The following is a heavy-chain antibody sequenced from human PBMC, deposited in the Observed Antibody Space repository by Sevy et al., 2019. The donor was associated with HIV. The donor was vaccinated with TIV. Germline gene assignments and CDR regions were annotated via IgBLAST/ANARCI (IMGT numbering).Heavy chain of an antibody. D-gene: IGHD6-19*01. Sequence: GGSLRLSCAASGFTFSNYWMSWVRQAPGKGLEWVANIKQDGSEKYYVDPVKGRFTITRDNAKNSLYLQMNSRRAEDTAVYYCARDPVAVAGTPGDYWGQGTLVTVSS. CDR2: IKQDGSEK. CDR3: ARDPVAVAGTPGDY. CDR1: GFTFSNYW. J-gene: IGHJ4*02. V-gene: IGHV3-7*01.